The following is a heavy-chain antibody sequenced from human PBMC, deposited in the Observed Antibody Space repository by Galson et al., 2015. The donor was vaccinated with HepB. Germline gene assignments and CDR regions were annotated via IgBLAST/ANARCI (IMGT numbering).Heavy chain of an antibody. Sequence: TLSLTCTVSGNSMNSGAYSWSWIRQPPGQGLEWIGYIPHSVTTYYSPSLKSRVTISADRSRNQFSLTLSSVTAADTAVYYCATSSPTVRQSGYDTFDFWGQGTMVTVSS. CDR3: ATSSPTVRQSGYDTFDF. J-gene: IGHJ3*01. CDR2: IPHSVTT. D-gene: IGHD4-11*01. CDR1: GNSMNSGAYS. V-gene: IGHV4-30-2*01.